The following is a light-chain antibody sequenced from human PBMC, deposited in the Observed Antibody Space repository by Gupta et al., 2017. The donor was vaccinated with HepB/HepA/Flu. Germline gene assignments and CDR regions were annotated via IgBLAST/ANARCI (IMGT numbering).Light chain of an antibody. CDR3: QQYGSSPWA. CDR1: QSVSSSY. J-gene: IGKJ1*01. V-gene: IGKV3-20*01. Sequence: TPSPVTLSLSAGERATLSCSASQSVSSSYLAWYQQKPGQAPRLLIYGASSRATGIPDRFSGSGSGTDFTLTISRLEPEDFAVYYCQQYGSSPWAFGQGTKVEIK. CDR2: GAS.